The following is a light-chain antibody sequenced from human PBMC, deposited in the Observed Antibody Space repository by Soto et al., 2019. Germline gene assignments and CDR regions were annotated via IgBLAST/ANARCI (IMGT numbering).Light chain of an antibody. CDR1: QTARNNY. J-gene: IGKJ4*01. Sequence: ELVLTQSPGTLSLSPVEVATLAVMGSQTARNNYLAWYQQKPGQAPRLLIYDASSRATGIPDRFSGGGSGTDFTLTISRLEPEDFAVYYCQQFSSYPLTFGGGTKVDIK. CDR3: QQFSSYPLT. CDR2: DAS. V-gene: IGKV3-20*01.